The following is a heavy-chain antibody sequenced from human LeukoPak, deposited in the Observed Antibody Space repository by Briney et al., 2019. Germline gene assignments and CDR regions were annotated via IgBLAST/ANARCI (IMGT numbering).Heavy chain of an antibody. J-gene: IGHJ5*02. CDR2: ISGSGGTT. CDR1: GFTFSSYV. D-gene: IGHD2-15*01. CDR3: AKSGSGGSTA. V-gene: IGHV3-23*01. Sequence: QPGGSLRLSCAASGFTFSSYVMSWGRQAPGKGLEWVSGISGSGGTTYYADSVKGLFTISRDTSKNTLYLQLNSLRAEDTAVYYCAKSGSGGSTAWGQGSLVTVSS.